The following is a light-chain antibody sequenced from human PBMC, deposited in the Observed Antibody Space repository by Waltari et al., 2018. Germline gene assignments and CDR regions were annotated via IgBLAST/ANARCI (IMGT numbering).Light chain of an antibody. CDR2: AAS. Sequence: DIQMTQSPSSPSASVGDRGTIPCRASQEIRNYLAWYQQKPGKVPNLMISAASTLQSGVPSRFSGRESGTDFTLTISSLQPEDVGTYYCQKYDSVPWTFGQGTKVEIK. CDR3: QKYDSVPWT. CDR1: QEIRNY. J-gene: IGKJ1*01. V-gene: IGKV1-27*01.